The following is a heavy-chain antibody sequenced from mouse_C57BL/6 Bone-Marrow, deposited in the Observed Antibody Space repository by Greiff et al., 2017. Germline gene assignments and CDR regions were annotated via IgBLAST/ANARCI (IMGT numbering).Heavy chain of an antibody. CDR1: GFSLTSYG. CDR2: IWRGGST. D-gene: IGHD1-1*01. J-gene: IGHJ3*01. CDR3: DKKGDHSWGGGFAY. Sequence: VQLQESGPGLVQPSQSLSITCTVSGFSLTSYGVHWVRQSPGKGLEWLGVIWRGGSTDYNAAFMSRLSITKDNSKSQVFFKMNSLQADDTAIYYCDKKGDHSWGGGFAYWGQGTLVTVSA. V-gene: IGHV2-5*01.